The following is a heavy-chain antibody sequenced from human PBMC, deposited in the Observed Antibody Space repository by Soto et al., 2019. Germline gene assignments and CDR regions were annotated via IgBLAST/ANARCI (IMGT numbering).Heavy chain of an antibody. CDR1: GGSISSGDYY. V-gene: IGHV4-30-4*01. CDR2: IYYSGST. Sequence: SETLSLTFTVSGGSISSGDYYWSWIRQPPGKGLEWIGYIYYSGSTYYNPSLKSRVTISVDTSKNKFSLKLSSVTAADTAVYYCDRDAGYYYHSGLDYWGQGTLVTVYS. D-gene: IGHD3-22*01. J-gene: IGHJ4*02. CDR3: DRDAGYYYHSGLDY.